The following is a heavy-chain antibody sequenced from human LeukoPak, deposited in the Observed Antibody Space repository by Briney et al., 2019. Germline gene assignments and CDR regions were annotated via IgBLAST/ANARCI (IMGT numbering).Heavy chain of an antibody. CDR3: ASSIAARPY. D-gene: IGHD6-6*01. CDR1: GFTFSSYA. CDR2: ISYDGSNK. J-gene: IGHJ4*02. Sequence: GRSLRLSCAASGFTFSSYAMHWVRQAPGKGLEWVAVISYDGSNKYYADSVKGRFTISRDNSKNTLYLQMNSLRAEDTAVYYCASSIAARPYWGQGTLVTVSS. V-gene: IGHV3-30*01.